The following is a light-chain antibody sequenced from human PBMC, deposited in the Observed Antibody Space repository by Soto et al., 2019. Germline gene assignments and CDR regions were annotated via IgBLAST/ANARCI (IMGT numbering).Light chain of an antibody. CDR2: EVN. CDR1: SSDVGSCNC. Sequence: QSALTQPASVSGSPGQSITISCTGTSSDVGSCNCVSWYQQHPGKAPTLMIYEVNKRPSGISNRFSGYKSGNTASLTSSGLQAEDEADYYCCSSVGSPNWVFGGGTKLTVL. J-gene: IGLJ3*02. V-gene: IGLV2-23*02. CDR3: CSSVGSPNWV.